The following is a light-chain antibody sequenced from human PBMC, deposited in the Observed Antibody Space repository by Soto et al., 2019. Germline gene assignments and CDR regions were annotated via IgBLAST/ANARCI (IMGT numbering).Light chain of an antibody. CDR1: QGITSY. CDR3: QQTRSYPST. J-gene: IGKJ4*01. Sequence: IQLTQCPSSLSSSVGDIVTITCRASQGITSYLAWYQQKPGKAPNLLIYGASTLQSGVPSRFSGSGSGTDFTLTINSLQAEDFATYYCQQTRSYPSTFGGGTKVDIK. CDR2: GAS. V-gene: IGKV1-9*01.